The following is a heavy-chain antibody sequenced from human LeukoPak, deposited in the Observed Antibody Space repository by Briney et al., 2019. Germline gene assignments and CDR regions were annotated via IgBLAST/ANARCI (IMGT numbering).Heavy chain of an antibody. V-gene: IGHV4-59*01. J-gene: IGHJ6*02. D-gene: IGHD5-18*01. CDR1: GGSISSYS. CDR2: IYNRGST. Sequence: SETLSLTCTVSGGSISSYSWSWIRQPPGKGLEWIGRIYNRGSTNYNPSLKSRVTISVDTSKNQLSLNLSSLTAAATAVYYCARDARGYNCGANYCYNAMDVWGQGTTVAVS. CDR3: ARDARGYNCGANYCYNAMDV.